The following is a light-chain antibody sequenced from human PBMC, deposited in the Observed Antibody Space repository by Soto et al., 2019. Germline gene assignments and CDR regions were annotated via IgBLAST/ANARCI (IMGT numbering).Light chain of an antibody. CDR3: QQSYSTPWT. Sequence: LFVNIGEGATLSCRASQSASTFLAWYQQKPGQAPKLLIYDASTLQSGVPSRFSASGSGTDFTLTISSLQPEDFATYYCQQSYSTPWTFCQVSIVDVK. J-gene: IGKJ1*01. V-gene: IGKV1-39*01. CDR2: DAS. CDR1: QSASTF.